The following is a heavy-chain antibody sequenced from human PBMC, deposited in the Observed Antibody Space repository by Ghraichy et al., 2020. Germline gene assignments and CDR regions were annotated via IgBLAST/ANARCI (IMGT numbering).Heavy chain of an antibody. CDR3: ARDSYYDDNRGGPDY. J-gene: IGHJ4*02. D-gene: IGHD4-17*01. CDR2: IWYDGTTK. Sequence: GESLNISCAASGFTFSSYAMHWGRRAPGKGLEWVAVIWYDGTTKHYADSVRGRFTISRDNSRDSLYLQMDSLRVEDTAVYYCARDSYYDDNRGGPDYWGQGTLVTVSS. CDR1: GFTFSSYA. V-gene: IGHV3-33*01.